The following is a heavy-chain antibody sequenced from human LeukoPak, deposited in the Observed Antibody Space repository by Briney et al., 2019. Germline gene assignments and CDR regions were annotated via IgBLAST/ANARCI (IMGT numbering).Heavy chain of an antibody. CDR2: ISSSGSTI. Sequence: GGSLRLSCAASGYTFSSYVMNWVRQAPGKGLEWVSYISSSGSTIYYADSVKGRFTISRDNAKNSLYLQMNSLRAEDTAVYYCARVDYGMDVWGQGTTVTVSS. V-gene: IGHV3-48*03. CDR1: GYTFSSYV. CDR3: ARVDYGMDV. J-gene: IGHJ6*02.